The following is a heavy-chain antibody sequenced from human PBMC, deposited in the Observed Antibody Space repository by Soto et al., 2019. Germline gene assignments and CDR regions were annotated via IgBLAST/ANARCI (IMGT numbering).Heavy chain of an antibody. D-gene: IGHD2-2*01. V-gene: IGHV1-69*13. CDR3: ARGVFFINPGCFITSCDVSYYGKDV. Sequence: ASVKVSCKASGGTFRSYASSWVRQAPGQGLEWMGGIIPIFGTANYAQKLQGRVTITADESKSTAYMELSSLRSEDTAVYYCARGVFFINPGCFITSCDVSYYGKDVWGQGTTVTVSS. J-gene: IGHJ6*02. CDR1: GGTFRSYA. CDR2: IIPIFGTA.